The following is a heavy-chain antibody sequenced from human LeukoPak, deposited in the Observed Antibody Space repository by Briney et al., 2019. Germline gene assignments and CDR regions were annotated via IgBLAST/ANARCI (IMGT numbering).Heavy chain of an antibody. CDR2: ISYSGNA. CDR3: ARHQSGSTYAY. V-gene: IGHV4-59*08. D-gene: IGHD3-3*01. Sequence: SETLSLTCSVSGGSISTYYWSWIRQPPGKGLEWIGYISYSGNANYNASLETRATISVDTPTNLFSLRLSSVTAADTAVYYCARHQSGSTYAYWGQGILVTVSS. J-gene: IGHJ4*02. CDR1: GGSISTYY.